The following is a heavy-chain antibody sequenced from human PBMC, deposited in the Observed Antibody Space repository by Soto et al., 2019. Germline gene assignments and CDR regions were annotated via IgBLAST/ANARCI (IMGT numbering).Heavy chain of an antibody. CDR1: GYSFTSYK. CDR2: INSDDSDT. CDR3: MRSYGDSYYFYYGMDV. V-gene: IGHV5-51*01. J-gene: IGHJ6*02. Sequence: GESLKISCKGSGYSFTSYKIGWVRQMPGKGLEWMGIINSDDSDTTYGPSFQGQVTISADKSINTAYLQWTSLKASDTAIYYCMRSYGDSYYFYYGMDVWGQGTTVTVSS. D-gene: IGHD2-21*02.